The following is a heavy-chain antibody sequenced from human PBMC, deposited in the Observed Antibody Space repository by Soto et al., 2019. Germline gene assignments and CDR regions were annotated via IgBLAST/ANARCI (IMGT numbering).Heavy chain of an antibody. CDR1: GFTFSSYA. V-gene: IGHV3-30-3*01. Sequence: QVQLVESGGGVVQPGRSLRLSCAASGFTFSSYAMHWVRQAPGKGLEWVAVISYDGSNKYYADSVKGRFTISRDNSKNTRDLQMNSLRAEDTAVYYCARVFGYDSSGYREGFDYWGQGTLVTVSS. CDR3: ARVFGYDSSGYREGFDY. J-gene: IGHJ4*02. CDR2: ISYDGSNK. D-gene: IGHD3-22*01.